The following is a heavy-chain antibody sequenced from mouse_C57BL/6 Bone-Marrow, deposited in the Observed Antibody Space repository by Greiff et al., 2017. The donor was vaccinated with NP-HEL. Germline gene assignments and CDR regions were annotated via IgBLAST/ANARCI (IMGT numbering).Heavy chain of an antibody. Sequence: EVQLVESGGGLVQPGGSLKLSCAASGFTFSDYGMAWVRQAPRTGPEWVAFISNLAYSIYYADTVTGRFTISRENAKNTLYLEMSSLRSEDTAMYYCARRYDHPWYFDVWGTGTTVTVSS. CDR3: ARRYDHPWYFDV. CDR1: GFTFSDYG. J-gene: IGHJ1*03. CDR2: ISNLAYSI. V-gene: IGHV5-15*01. D-gene: IGHD2-3*01.